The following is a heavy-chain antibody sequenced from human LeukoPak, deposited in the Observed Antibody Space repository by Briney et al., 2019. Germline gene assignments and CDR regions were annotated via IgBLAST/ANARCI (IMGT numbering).Heavy chain of an antibody. J-gene: IGHJ6*02. CDR2: IWYDGSNK. CDR1: GFTFSSYG. V-gene: IGHV3-33*01. Sequence: GRSLRLSCAASGFTFSSYGMHWVRQAPGKGLEWVAVIWYDGSNKYYADSVKGRFTISRDNSKNTLYPQMNSLRAEDTAVYYCARSNYDSSGYYPYGMDVWGLGTTVTVSS. CDR3: ARSNYDSSGYYPYGMDV. D-gene: IGHD3-22*01.